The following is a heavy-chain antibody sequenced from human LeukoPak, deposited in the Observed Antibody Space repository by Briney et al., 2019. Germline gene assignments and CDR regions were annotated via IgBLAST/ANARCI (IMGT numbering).Heavy chain of an antibody. Sequence: ASVKVSCKTSGYTFTGYYIHWVRQAPGQGLEWMGWISAYNGNTNYAQKLQGRVTMTTDTSTSTAYMELRSLRSDDTAVYYCAAAGVVVPAAILDFDYWGQGTLVTVSS. CDR3: AAAGVVVPAAILDFDY. V-gene: IGHV1-18*04. J-gene: IGHJ4*02. D-gene: IGHD2-2*01. CDR2: ISAYNGNT. CDR1: GYTFTGYY.